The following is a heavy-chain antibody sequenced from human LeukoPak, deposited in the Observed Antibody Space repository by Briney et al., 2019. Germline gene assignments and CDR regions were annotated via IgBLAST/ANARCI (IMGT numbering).Heavy chain of an antibody. CDR1: GFTFSNYP. CDR3: AKDDAWLQFGE. V-gene: IGHV3-23*01. D-gene: IGHD3-10*01. Sequence: GGSLRLSCEGSGFTFSNYPMNWVRQAPGKGLEWVSLISVRGGSTYYADSVKGRFTISRDNSKNMLYLELISLTAEDTAVYYCAKDDAWLQFGEWSQGTLVTVSS. CDR2: ISVRGGST. J-gene: IGHJ4*02.